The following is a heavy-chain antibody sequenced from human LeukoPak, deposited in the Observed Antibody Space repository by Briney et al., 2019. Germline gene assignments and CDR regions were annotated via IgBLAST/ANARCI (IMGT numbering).Heavy chain of an antibody. V-gene: IGHV4-4*02. CDR1: GGSISSSNW. CDR3: ASDYGDYGMDA. J-gene: IGHJ6*02. Sequence: SGTLSLTCAVSGGSISSSNWWSWVRQPPGKGLEWIGEIYHSGSTNYDPSLKSRVTISVDRSKNQFSLKLSSVTAADTAVYYCASDYGDYGMDAWGQGTTVTVSS. D-gene: IGHD4-17*01. CDR2: IYHSGST.